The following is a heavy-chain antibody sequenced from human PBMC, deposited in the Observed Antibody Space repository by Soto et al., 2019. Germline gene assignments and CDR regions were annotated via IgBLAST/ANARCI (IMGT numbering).Heavy chain of an antibody. D-gene: IGHD6-19*01. CDR3: AKAGSGWYWD. Sequence: PGGSLRLSCAASGFIFSSYGMTWVRQAPGKGLEWVSGVSSSGGTTVYADSVKGRFTISRDNSKNTLHLQMNSLRAEDTAVYYCAKAGSGWYWDWGQGTLVTVSS. J-gene: IGHJ4*02. V-gene: IGHV3-23*01. CDR1: GFIFSSYG. CDR2: VSSSGGTT.